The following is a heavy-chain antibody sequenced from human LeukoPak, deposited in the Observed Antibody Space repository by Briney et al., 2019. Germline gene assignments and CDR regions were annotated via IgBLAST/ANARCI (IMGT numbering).Heavy chain of an antibody. D-gene: IGHD3-3*01. CDR1: GYTFTINY. Sequence: ASVTLSFTASGYTFTINYMHWVRQAPGQGNEWMGIINNSGGSTSYAQKFQGRVTMTRDMSTSTVYMELSSLRSEETAVYYCARDQGVRFLETNWFDPWGQGTLVTVSS. V-gene: IGHV1-46*01. J-gene: IGHJ5*02. CDR3: ARDQGVRFLETNWFDP. CDR2: INNSGGST.